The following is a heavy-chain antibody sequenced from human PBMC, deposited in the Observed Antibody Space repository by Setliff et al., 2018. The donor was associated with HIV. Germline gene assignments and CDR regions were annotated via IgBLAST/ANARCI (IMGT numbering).Heavy chain of an antibody. CDR1: GYTFISYD. Sequence: ASVKVSCKASGYTFISYDINWVRQATGQGLEWMGWMNPNIGKTAYAQKFQGRVTMTRNTSISTAYMELRSLRSDDTAVYYCARTEAYNNYEDYWGQGTQVTVSS. J-gene: IGHJ4*02. D-gene: IGHD3-10*01. CDR2: MNPNIGKT. V-gene: IGHV1-8*02. CDR3: ARTEAYNNYEDY.